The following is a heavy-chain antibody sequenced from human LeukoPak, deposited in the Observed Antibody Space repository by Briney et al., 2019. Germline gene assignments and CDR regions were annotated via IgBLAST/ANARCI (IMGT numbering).Heavy chain of an antibody. V-gene: IGHV1-2*02. CDR3: ARALGPPAPPPDY. D-gene: IGHD3-16*01. CDR2: LNPNSGGT. J-gene: IGHJ4*02. CDR1: GYTFTGYY. Sequence: GASVKVSCKASGYTFTGYYIHWVRQAPGQRPEWMAWLNPNSGGTNYAQKFQGRVTMTRDTSISTAYMELSRLRSDDTAVYYCARALGPPAPPPDYWGQGTLVTVSS.